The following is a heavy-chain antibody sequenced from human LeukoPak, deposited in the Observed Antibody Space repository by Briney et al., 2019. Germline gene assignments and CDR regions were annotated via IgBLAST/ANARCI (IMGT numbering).Heavy chain of an antibody. Sequence: SETLSLTCTVSGGSISSYYWSWIRQPPGKGLEWIGYIYYSGSTNYNPSLKSRVTISVDTSKNQFSLKLSSVTAADTAVYYCARGDYYYGSGSYYNFDYWGQGTLVTVSS. D-gene: IGHD3-10*01. CDR1: GGSISSYY. CDR2: IYYSGST. J-gene: IGHJ4*02. CDR3: ARGDYYYGSGSYYNFDY. V-gene: IGHV4-59*01.